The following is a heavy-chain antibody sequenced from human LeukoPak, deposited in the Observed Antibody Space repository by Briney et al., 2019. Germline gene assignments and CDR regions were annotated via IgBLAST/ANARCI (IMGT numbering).Heavy chain of an antibody. D-gene: IGHD3-3*01. CDR2: IRRKGYGGTT. CDR3: TRDHDFWSGPLDV. Sequence: GGSLRLSCTGSGFTFGDYSMSWFRQAPGKGLECVGFIRRKGYGGTTEYAASVKGRFTISRDDSKSTAYLQMNSLKTEDTAVYYCTRDHDFWSGPLDVWGTGTTLTVSS. CDR1: GFTFGDYS. J-gene: IGHJ6*04. V-gene: IGHV3-49*03.